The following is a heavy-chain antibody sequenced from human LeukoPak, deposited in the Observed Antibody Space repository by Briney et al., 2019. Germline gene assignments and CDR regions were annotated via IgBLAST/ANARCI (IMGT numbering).Heavy chain of an antibody. Sequence: PSETLSLTCAVYGGSFSGYYWSWIRQPPGKGLEWIGEINHSGSTNYNPSLKSRVTISVDTSKNQFSLKLNSVTAADTAVYYCERGVTMVRGVIGFDYWGQGTLVTVSS. V-gene: IGHV4-34*01. J-gene: IGHJ4*02. CDR3: ERGVTMVRGVIGFDY. CDR1: GGSFSGYY. D-gene: IGHD3-10*01. CDR2: INHSGST.